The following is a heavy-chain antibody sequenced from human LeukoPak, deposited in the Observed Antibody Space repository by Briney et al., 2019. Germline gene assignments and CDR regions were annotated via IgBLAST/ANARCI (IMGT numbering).Heavy chain of an antibody. Sequence: PSETLSLTCTVSGYSISSGYYWGWIRQPPGKELEWIGSIHHSGSTYYNPSLKSRVTISVDTSKNQFSLRLSSVTAADTAVYYCASRVNSLDYWGQGTLVTVSS. CDR2: IHHSGST. J-gene: IGHJ4*02. V-gene: IGHV4-38-2*02. D-gene: IGHD4-23*01. CDR1: GYSISSGYY. CDR3: ASRVNSLDY.